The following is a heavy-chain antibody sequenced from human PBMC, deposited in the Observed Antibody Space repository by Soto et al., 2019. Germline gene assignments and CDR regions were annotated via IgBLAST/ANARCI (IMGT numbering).Heavy chain of an antibody. CDR1: GFTFSDSG. D-gene: IGHD3-10*01. CDR3: AKDRRAYYYGSGADS. CDR2: ISYDGSGK. J-gene: IGHJ4*02. Sequence: QVYLVESGGGVVQPGTPLRLSCAASGFTFSDSGMHWVRQAPGKGLEWVAVISYDGSGKFYGDSVKGRFTISRDNSKNPVYLHMRGLTPEDTAVYYCAKDRRAYYYGSGADSWGQGTRVTVAA. V-gene: IGHV3-30*18.